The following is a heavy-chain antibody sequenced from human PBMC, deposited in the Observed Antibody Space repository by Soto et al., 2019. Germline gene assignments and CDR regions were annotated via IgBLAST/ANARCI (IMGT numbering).Heavy chain of an antibody. Sequence: ASVKVSCKASGYTFTGYYMHWVRQAPGQGLEWMGWINPNSGGANYAQKFQGRVTMTRDTSISTAYMELSRLRSDDTAVYYCARGPPSYYYGMDVWGQGTTVTVSS. CDR3: ARGPPSYYYGMDV. CDR1: GYTFTGYY. CDR2: INPNSGGA. J-gene: IGHJ6*02. V-gene: IGHV1-2*02.